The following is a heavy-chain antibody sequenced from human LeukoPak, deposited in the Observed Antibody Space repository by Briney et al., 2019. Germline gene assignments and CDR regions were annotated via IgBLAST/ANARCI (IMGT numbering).Heavy chain of an antibody. D-gene: IGHD4-23*01. CDR3: ARDYGGSSPFDY. V-gene: IGHV3-21*01. Sequence: GGSLRLSCAASGFTFSSYSMNWVRQAPGKGREWVSSISSSSSYIYYADSVKGRFTISRDNAKNSLYLQMNSLRAEDTAVYYCARDYGGSSPFDYWGQGTLVTVSS. J-gene: IGHJ4*02. CDR1: GFTFSSYS. CDR2: ISSSSSYI.